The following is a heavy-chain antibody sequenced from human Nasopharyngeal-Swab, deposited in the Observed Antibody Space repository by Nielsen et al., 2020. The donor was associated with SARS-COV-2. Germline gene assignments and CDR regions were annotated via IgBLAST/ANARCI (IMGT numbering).Heavy chain of an antibody. D-gene: IGHD3-22*01. CDR3: AREPTNMIVVVTYFDY. V-gene: IGHV4-61*02. J-gene: IGHJ4*02. Sequence: SETLSLTCTVSGGSISSGSYYWSWIRQPAGKGLEWIGRIYTSGSTNYNPSLKSRVTISVDTSKNQFSLKLSSVTAADTAVYYCAREPTNMIVVVTYFDYWGQGTTVTVSS. CDR1: GGSISSGSYY. CDR2: IYTSGST.